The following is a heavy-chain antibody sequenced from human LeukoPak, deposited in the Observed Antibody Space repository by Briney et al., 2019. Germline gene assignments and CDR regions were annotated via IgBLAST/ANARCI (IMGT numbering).Heavy chain of an antibody. D-gene: IGHD5-18*01. Sequence: GESLKISSKGSGYSFTSYCISWVGPMPGKGREWMGRIDPSDSYTTYSPSFQGHVTISADKSISTAYLQWSRLKASDTAMYCCARHFEGHSYGYSDYWGQGTLVTVSS. CDR2: IDPSDSYT. J-gene: IGHJ4*02. CDR3: ARHFEGHSYGYSDY. V-gene: IGHV5-10-1*01. CDR1: GYSFTSYC.